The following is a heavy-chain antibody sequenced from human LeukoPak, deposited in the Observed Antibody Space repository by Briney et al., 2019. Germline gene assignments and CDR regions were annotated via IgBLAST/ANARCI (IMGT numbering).Heavy chain of an antibody. Sequence: GGALTVSCAASGFPFRTYCMHGLGQAPGKGLEGVSSITSSSYIYYADSLKGRFTISRDNAKNSLYLQMNSLRAEDTAVYYCARGSASRGGGSEFDYWGQGTLVTVSS. D-gene: IGHD2-15*01. CDR1: GFPFRTYC. CDR3: ARGSASRGGGSEFDY. V-gene: IGHV3-21*01. CDR2: ITSSSYI. J-gene: IGHJ4*02.